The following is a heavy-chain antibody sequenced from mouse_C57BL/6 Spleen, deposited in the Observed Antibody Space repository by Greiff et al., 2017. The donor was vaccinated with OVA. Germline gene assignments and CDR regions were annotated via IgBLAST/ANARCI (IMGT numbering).Heavy chain of an antibody. CDR2: IDPNSGGT. CDR1: GYTFTSYW. J-gene: IGHJ4*01. CDR3: ARGEAIYYGYDVTGYYAMDY. D-gene: IGHD2-2*01. Sequence: QVQLQQPGAELVKPGASVKLSCKASGYTFTSYWMHWVKQRPGRGLEWIGRIDPNSGGTKYNEKFKSKATLTVDKPSSTAYMQLSSLTSEDSAVYYCARGEAIYYGYDVTGYYAMDYWGQGTSVTVSS. V-gene: IGHV1-72*01.